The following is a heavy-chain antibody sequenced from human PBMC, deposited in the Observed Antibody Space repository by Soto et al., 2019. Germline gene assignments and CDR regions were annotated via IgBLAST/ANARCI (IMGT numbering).Heavy chain of an antibody. V-gene: IGHV3-21*01. CDR1: GFTFSSYS. J-gene: IGHJ4*02. Sequence: EVQLVESGGGLVKPGGSLRLSCAASGFTFSSYSMNWVRQAPGKGLEWVSSISSSSNSIYYADSVKGRFTISRDNAKNSLYLQMNSLRAEDTAVYYCEREGYGSGGGYFDYWGRGTLVTVSS. CDR3: EREGYGSGGGYFDY. CDR2: ISSSSNSI. D-gene: IGHD3-10*01.